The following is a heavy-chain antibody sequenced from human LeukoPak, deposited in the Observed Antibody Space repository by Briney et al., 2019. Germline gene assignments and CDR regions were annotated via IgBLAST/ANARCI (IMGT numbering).Heavy chain of an antibody. CDR2: IIPIFGTA. V-gene: IGHV1-69*13. J-gene: IGHJ4*02. CDR1: GGTFSSYA. D-gene: IGHD1-14*01. Sequence: GASVKVSCEASGGTFSSYAISWVRQAPGQGLEWMGGIIPIFGTANYAQKFQGRVTITADESTSTAYMELSSLRSEDTAVYYCARDLHNGRSDYWGQGTLVTVSS. CDR3: ARDLHNGRSDY.